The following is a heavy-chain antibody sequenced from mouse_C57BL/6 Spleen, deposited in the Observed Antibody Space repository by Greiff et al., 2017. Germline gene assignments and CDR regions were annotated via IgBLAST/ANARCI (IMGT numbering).Heavy chain of an antibody. CDR2: IDPENGDT. CDR3: TLNDGGKAY. Sequence: EVKLMESGAELVRPGASVKLSCTASGFNIKDDYMHWVKQRPEQGLEWIGWIDPENGDTEYASKFQGKATITADTSSNTAYLQLSSLTSEDTAVYYCTLNDGGKAYWGQGTLVTVSA. J-gene: IGHJ3*01. CDR1: GFNIKDDY. V-gene: IGHV14-4*01. D-gene: IGHD1-3*01.